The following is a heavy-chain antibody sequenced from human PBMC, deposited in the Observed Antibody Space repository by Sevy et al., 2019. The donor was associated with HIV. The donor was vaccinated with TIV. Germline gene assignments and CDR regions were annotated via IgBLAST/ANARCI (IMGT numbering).Heavy chain of an antibody. CDR1: GFTFKNYL. J-gene: IGHJ4*02. CDR3: AXEGXXXXXX. V-gene: IGHV3-7*01. CDR2: IKEDGSDK. Sequence: GGSLRLSCAASGFTFKNYLMSWVRQAPGKGLEWVASIKEDGSDKYYVDSVQGRFTISGDNAKNSLNLQMSGLRAEATAVYYCAXEGXXXXXXWGQGXLVTVSS.